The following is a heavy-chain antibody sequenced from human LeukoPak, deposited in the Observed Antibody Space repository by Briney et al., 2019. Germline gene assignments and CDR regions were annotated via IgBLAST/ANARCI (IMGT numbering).Heavy chain of an antibody. Sequence: GGSLRLSCAASGFTFSSYGMHWVRQAPGKGLEWVAFIRYDGSNKYYADSVKGRFTISRDNFKNTLYLQMNSLRAEDTAVYYCAKIAVDCSSTSCYDDAFDIWGQGTMVTVSS. CDR3: AKIAVDCSSTSCYDDAFDI. CDR1: GFTFSSYG. J-gene: IGHJ3*02. CDR2: IRYDGSNK. D-gene: IGHD2-2*01. V-gene: IGHV3-30*02.